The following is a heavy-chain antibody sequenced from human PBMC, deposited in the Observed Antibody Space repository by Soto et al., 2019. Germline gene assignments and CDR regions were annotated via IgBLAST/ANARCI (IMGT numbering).Heavy chain of an antibody. J-gene: IGHJ4*02. CDR2: ISGSGGST. V-gene: IGHV3-23*01. D-gene: IGHD6-19*01. CDR1: GFTFSSYA. Sequence: GGSLRLSCAASGFTFSSYAMSWVRQAPGKGLEWVSAISGSGGSTYYADSVKGRFTISRDNAKSSFYLEMNSLRDEDTAVYYCAMSVAVYGFFDSWGQGTPVTVSS. CDR3: AMSVAVYGFFDS.